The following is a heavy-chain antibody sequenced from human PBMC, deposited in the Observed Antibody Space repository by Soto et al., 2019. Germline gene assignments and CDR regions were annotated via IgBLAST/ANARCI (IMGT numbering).Heavy chain of an antibody. D-gene: IGHD2-21*01. CDR1: GFTFNYYW. Sequence: EVQLVESAGGFVQRGGSLRLSCAASGFTFNYYWMHWVRQDPGKGLVCVSHIHSDGSTTTYADSVKGRFTISRDNAKNTVYLLVNRLRSEDTALYLCVRGDKGGVDLWGQGTTVTVSS. J-gene: IGHJ3*01. CDR2: IHSDGSTT. CDR3: VRGDKGGVDL. V-gene: IGHV3-74*01.